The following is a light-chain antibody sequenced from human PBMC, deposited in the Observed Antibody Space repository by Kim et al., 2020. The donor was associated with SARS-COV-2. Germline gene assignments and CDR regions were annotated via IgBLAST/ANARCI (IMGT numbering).Light chain of an antibody. CDR3: SSYTSGSTWV. J-gene: IGLJ3*02. Sequence: GQSITISCTGTSSDVGGYNHVSWYQQHPGKAPKLMIYDVSNRPSGVSNRFSGSKSGHTASLTISGLQAEDEADYYCSSYTSGSTWVFGGGTQLTVL. V-gene: IGLV2-14*03. CDR1: SSDVGGYNH. CDR2: DVS.